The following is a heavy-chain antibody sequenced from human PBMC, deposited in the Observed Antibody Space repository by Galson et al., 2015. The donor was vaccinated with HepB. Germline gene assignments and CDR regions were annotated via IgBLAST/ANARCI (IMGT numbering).Heavy chain of an antibody. Sequence: SLRLSCAASGFTFSNYAMSWVRQARGKGLEWVSTISASGADTKYAESVNGRFTISRDNANNTLSLQMTSPRDEDTALYVCAKGRYASRSHFDSWGQGALVTVSS. CDR2: ISASGADT. CDR3: AKGRYASRSHFDS. D-gene: IGHD3-16*01. V-gene: IGHV3-23*01. CDR1: GFTFSNYA. J-gene: IGHJ4*02.